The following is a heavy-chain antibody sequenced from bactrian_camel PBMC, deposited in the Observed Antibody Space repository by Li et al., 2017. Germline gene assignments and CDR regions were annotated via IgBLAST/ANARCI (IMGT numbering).Heavy chain of an antibody. CDR3: YDDHGMG. CDR2: INPGGGTT. D-gene: IGHD3*01. V-gene: IGHV3S1*01. Sequence: HVQLVESGGGLVQPGGSLSLPCAASGFAFDWFWMYWVRQASGKGLEWVSYINPGGGTTAYADAVLDRFTISRDNSKNTVYLQTSSLKSEDTAVYYCYDDHGMGWGQGTQVTVS. J-gene: IGHJ4*01. CDR1: GFAFDWFW.